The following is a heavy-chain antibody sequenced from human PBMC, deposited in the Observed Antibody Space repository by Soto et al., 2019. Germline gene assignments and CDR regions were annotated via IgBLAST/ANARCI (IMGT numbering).Heavy chain of an antibody. CDR2: INAGNGNT. Sequence: EASVKVSCKASGYTFTGYAMHWVRQAPGQRLEWMGWINAGNGNTKYSQKFQGRVTITRDTSASTAYMELNSLRSEDTAVYYCATGIAVAGTYDAFDIWGQGTMVTVSS. CDR3: ATGIAVAGTYDAFDI. J-gene: IGHJ3*02. CDR1: GYTFTGYA. D-gene: IGHD6-19*01. V-gene: IGHV1-3*01.